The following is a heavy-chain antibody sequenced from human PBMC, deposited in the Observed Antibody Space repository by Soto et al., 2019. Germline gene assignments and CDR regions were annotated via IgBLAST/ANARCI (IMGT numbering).Heavy chain of an antibody. D-gene: IGHD2-21*01. Sequence: GESLKISCKGSGYSFTIYWIAWVRQMPGKGLEWMGIIYPGDSDTRYSPSFQGQVTISADKSISTAYLQWSSLKASDTAMYYCAWGPHHPLCGTDCYTYFDYWGQGTLVTVS. CDR2: IYPGDSDT. V-gene: IGHV5-51*01. CDR1: GYSFTIYW. CDR3: AWGPHHPLCGTDCYTYFDY. J-gene: IGHJ4*02.